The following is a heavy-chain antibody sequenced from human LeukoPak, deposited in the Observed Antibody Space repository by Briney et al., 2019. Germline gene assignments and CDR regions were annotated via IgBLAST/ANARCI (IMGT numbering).Heavy chain of an antibody. CDR2: IYHSGST. J-gene: IGHJ4*02. CDR1: GGSISSSNW. Sequence: SETLSLTCAVSGGSISSSNWWSWVRQPPGKGPEWIGEIYHSGSTNYNPSLKSRVTISVDKSKNQFSLKLSSVTAADTAVYYCARRYDFWTKYYFDYWGQGTLVTVSS. V-gene: IGHV4-4*02. D-gene: IGHD3-3*01. CDR3: ARRYDFWTKYYFDY.